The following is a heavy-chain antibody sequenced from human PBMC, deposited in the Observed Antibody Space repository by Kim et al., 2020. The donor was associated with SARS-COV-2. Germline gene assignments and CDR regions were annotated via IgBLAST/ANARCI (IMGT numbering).Heavy chain of an antibody. J-gene: IGHJ5*02. CDR2: ISSSTSTI. Sequence: GGSLRLSCAASGFTFSSYNMNWVRQAPGKGLEWVSYISSSTSTIYYADSVKGRFTISRDNAKNSLYLQMNSLRDEDTALYYGARGSYSSAWFDGSWGQGTLVTVSS. CDR3: ARGSYSSAWFDGS. V-gene: IGHV3-48*02. D-gene: IGHD6-19*01. CDR1: GFTFSSYN.